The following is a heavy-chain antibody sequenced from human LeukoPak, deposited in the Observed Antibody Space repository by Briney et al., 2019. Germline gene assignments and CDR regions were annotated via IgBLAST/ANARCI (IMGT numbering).Heavy chain of an antibody. V-gene: IGHV4-61*02. CDR3: ASVAEGATLDY. Sequence: SETLSLTCTVSGGSISSGSYYWSWIRQPAGKGLEWIGRIYTSGSTNRNPSLKSRVTISVDTSKNQFSLKLSSVTAADTAVYYCASVAEGATLDYWGQGTLVTVSS. CDR2: IYTSGST. J-gene: IGHJ4*02. D-gene: IGHD1-26*01. CDR1: GGSISSGSYY.